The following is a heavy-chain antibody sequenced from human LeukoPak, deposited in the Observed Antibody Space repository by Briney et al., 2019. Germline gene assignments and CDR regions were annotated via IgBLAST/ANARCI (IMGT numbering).Heavy chain of an antibody. CDR1: GGSISSYY. V-gene: IGHV4-59*01. D-gene: IGHD2-2*01. CDR3: ARRYCTSTSCYHYYYYYMDV. CDR2: IYYSGST. Sequence: SETLSLTCTVSGGSISSYYWSWIRQPPGKGLEWIGYIYYSGSTNYNPSLKSRVTISVDTSKNQFSLKLRSVTAADTAVYYCARRYCTSTSCYHYYYYYMDVWGKGTTVTVSS. J-gene: IGHJ6*03.